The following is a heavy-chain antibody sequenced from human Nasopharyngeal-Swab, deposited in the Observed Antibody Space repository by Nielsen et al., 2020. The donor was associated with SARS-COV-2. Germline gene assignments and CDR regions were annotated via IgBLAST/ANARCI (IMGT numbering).Heavy chain of an antibody. J-gene: IGHJ3*02. CDR1: GFTFSLYA. Sequence: GGSLRLSCSASGFTFSLYAIHWVRQAPGKGLEWVAVLSHDGRSTFYADSVKGRFSISSDNSKSTLYLQMNTLGAEDTAVYYCAIEPGNRVVTGSDAFDIWGQGTMVTVSS. V-gene: IGHV3-30*04. CDR3: AIEPGNRVVTGSDAFDI. D-gene: IGHD6-19*01. CDR2: LSHDGRST.